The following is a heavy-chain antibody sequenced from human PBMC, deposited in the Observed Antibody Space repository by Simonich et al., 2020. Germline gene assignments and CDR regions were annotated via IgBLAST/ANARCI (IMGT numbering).Heavy chain of an antibody. CDR1: GVSISRSSYY. J-gene: IGHJ2*01. V-gene: IGHV4-39*01. Sequence: QLQLQESGPGLVKPSETLSLTCTVSGVSISRSSYYWGWIRQPPGKGLEWMGSVYYGGTTYYNQSHKRRVTISVDTSKNQFSLKLSSVTAADTAVYYWARHKGYCSGGSCYSHWYFDLWGRGTLVTVSS. CDR3: ARHKGYCSGGSCYSHWYFDL. CDR2: VYYGGTT. D-gene: IGHD2-15*01.